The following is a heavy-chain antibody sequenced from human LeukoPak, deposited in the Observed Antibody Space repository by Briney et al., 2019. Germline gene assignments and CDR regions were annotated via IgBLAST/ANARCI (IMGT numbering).Heavy chain of an antibody. J-gene: IGHJ4*02. D-gene: IGHD4-17*01. CDR2: SYYSGST. CDR3: ARYSRNDDYILDY. CDR1: GASTNIIY. Sequence: SETLSLTCTVSGASTNIIYWSWIRQPPGEGLEWIGYSYYSGSTNYNHSLKSRVTMSVDTSMNQFSLKVSSPTAADTAVYYCARYSRNDDYILDYWGQGILSPSPQ. V-gene: IGHV4-59*01.